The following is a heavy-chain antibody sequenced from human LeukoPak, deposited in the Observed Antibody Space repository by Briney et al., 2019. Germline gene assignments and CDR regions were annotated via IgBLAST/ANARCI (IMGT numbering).Heavy chain of an antibody. D-gene: IGHD2-15*01. J-gene: IGHJ4*02. CDR1: GFTFSNAW. CDR2: IKSKTDGGTT. V-gene: IGHV3-15*01. Sequence: GGSLRLSCAASGFTFSNAWMSWVRHAPGKGLEWVGRIKSKTDGGTTDYAERVNGKFTISRDDQKNTLYLERNSLKAEDTAVYYCATGRKDEEYFDYWGQGTLVTVSS. CDR3: ATGRKDEEYFDY.